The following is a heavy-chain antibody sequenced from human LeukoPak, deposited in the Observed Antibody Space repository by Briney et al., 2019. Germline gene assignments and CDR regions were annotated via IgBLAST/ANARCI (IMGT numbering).Heavy chain of an antibody. Sequence: GESLKISCKASGLIFTNYWIGWVRQMPGKGLEWMGIIYPGDSDTRYSPSFQGQVTISVDKSISTAYLQWSSLKASDTAMFYCARQARSGYSDAFDIWGQGTMVTVSS. CDR1: GLIFTNYW. CDR2: IYPGDSDT. J-gene: IGHJ3*02. V-gene: IGHV5-51*01. D-gene: IGHD5-12*01. CDR3: ARQARSGYSDAFDI.